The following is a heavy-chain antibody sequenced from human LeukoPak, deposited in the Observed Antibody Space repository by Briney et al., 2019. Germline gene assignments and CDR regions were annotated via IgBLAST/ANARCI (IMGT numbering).Heavy chain of an antibody. CDR2: INPNSGGT. CDR1: GYTFTGHY. Sequence: ASVEDSCKASGYTFTGHYMHWVRQAPGQGLEWMGWINPNSGGTKFGQKFQGRVTMTRDTSISTAYMELSGLTSDDTAVYYCARDAFTGFSSSWYGDYWGQGTLVTVSS. CDR3: ARDAFTGFSSSWYGDY. D-gene: IGHD6-13*01. J-gene: IGHJ4*02. V-gene: IGHV1-2*02.